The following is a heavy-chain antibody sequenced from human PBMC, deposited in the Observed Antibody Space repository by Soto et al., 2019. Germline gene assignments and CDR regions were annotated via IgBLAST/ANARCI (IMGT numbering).Heavy chain of an antibody. J-gene: IGHJ6*02. CDR1: GFTFSNNA. V-gene: IGHV3-30-3*01. Sequence: QVQLVESGGGVVQPGRSLRLSCAASGFTFSNNAMDWVRQAPGKGLEWVAVISYDGSNKYIAESVKGRFTISRDNSKNTLFLQMNSLRAEDRAVYYWARGTTTSAFSAMDVWGQGTTVTVSS. CDR3: ARGTTTSAFSAMDV. D-gene: IGHD1-1*01. CDR2: ISYDGSNK.